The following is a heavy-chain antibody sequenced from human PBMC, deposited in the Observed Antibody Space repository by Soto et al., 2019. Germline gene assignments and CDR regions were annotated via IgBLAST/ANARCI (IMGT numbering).Heavy chain of an antibody. D-gene: IGHD2-15*01. CDR3: AKDGIAWH. V-gene: IGHV3-43*01. J-gene: IGHJ4*02. CDR2: ITWDGINI. Sequence: GGSLRLSCTASGFTLGDYTMHWVRQAPGKGLEWVSLITWDGINIEYADSVRGRFTISRDNSKNSLYLQMNGLRHEDTAFYYCAKDGIAWHWGQGTLVTVCS. CDR1: GFTLGDYT.